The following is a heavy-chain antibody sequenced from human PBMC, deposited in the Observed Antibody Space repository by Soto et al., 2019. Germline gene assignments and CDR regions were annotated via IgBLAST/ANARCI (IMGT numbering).Heavy chain of an antibody. CDR3: AREPSI. CDR1: GGSINSGGYY. V-gene: IGHV4-31*03. Sequence: QVQLQESGPGLVKPSQTLSLTCTVSGGSINSGGYYWTWFRQHPGKGLEWIGYIYYSGNTYYNPSRKSRVTISVDTSKNQFSLELSSVTAADTAVYYCAREPSIWGPGTLVTVSS. CDR2: IYYSGNT. J-gene: IGHJ4*02.